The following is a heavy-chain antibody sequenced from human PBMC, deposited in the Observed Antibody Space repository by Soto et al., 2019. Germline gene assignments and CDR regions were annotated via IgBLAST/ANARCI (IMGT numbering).Heavy chain of an antibody. V-gene: IGHV3-21*01. CDR1: GFTFSSYS. D-gene: IGHD1-26*01. Sequence: EVQLVESGGGLVKPGGSLRLSCAASGFTFSSYSMNWVRQAPGKGLEWVSSISSSSSYIYYADSVKGRFTISRDNAKNSLYLQMNSLRAEDAAVYYCARVGPSGSYYYYGMDVWGQGTTVTVSS. J-gene: IGHJ6*02. CDR2: ISSSSSYI. CDR3: ARVGPSGSYYYYGMDV.